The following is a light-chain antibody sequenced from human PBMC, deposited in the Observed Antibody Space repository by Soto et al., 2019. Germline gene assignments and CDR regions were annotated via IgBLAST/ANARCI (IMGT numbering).Light chain of an antibody. CDR1: SSDVGGYNY. Sequence: QSVLTQPASVCGSPGQSITISCTGTSSDVGGYNYVSWYQQHPGKAPKLMIYEVSNRPSGVSNRFSGSKSGNTASLSISGLQAEDEADYYCSSYTSSTTLFGGGTKLTVL. CDR2: EVS. J-gene: IGLJ3*02. V-gene: IGLV2-14*01. CDR3: SSYTSSTTL.